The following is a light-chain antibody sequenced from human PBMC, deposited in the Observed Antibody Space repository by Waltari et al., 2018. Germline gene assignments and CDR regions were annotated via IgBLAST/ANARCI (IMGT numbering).Light chain of an antibody. CDR1: QSVINNN. CDR2: GAS. V-gene: IGKV3-20*01. CDR3: QQYGRSPWT. Sequence: EIVLTQSPGTLYSSPGERATLSCRASQSVINNNLAWYEQKPGQAPSLLIYGASPRASGIPSRFSGSASGTDFTLSISRLGPEDFAVYYCQQYGRSPWTFGQGTKVEI. J-gene: IGKJ1*01.